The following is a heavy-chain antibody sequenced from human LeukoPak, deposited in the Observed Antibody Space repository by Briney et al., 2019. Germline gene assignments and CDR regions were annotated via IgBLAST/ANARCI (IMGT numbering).Heavy chain of an antibody. V-gene: IGHV1-18*01. Sequence: GASVKVSCKASGYTFTSYGISWVRQAPGQGLEWMGWISAYNGNTNYAQKLQGRVTMTTDTSTSTAYMELRSLRSDDTAVYYCARDSIVVVPAALYYMDVWGKGTTVTVSS. D-gene: IGHD2-2*01. CDR1: GYTFTSYG. CDR3: ARDSIVVVPAALYYMDV. CDR2: ISAYNGNT. J-gene: IGHJ6*03.